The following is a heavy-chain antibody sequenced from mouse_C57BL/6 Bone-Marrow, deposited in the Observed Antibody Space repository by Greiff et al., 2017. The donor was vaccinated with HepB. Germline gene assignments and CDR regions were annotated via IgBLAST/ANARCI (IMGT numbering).Heavy chain of an antibody. CDR2: IDPEDGET. Sequence: VQLQQSGAELVKPGASVKLSCTASGFNIKDYYMHWVQQRTEQGLEWIGRIDPEDGETKYAPNFQGKAPITADTSSNTAYLQLSSLTSEDTAGYYWARSGYDYDDEGLFDYWGQGTTLTVSS. V-gene: IGHV14-2*01. J-gene: IGHJ2*01. CDR3: ARSGYDYDDEGLFDY. D-gene: IGHD2-4*01. CDR1: GFNIKDYY.